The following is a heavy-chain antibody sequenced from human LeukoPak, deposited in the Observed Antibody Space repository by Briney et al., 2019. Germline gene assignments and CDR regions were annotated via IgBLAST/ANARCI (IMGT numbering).Heavy chain of an antibody. CDR2: ISGGGTP. CDR3: AKHSLITMVRGFITN. D-gene: IGHD3-10*01. Sequence: GGSLRLSCAASGFNFRTHAMSWVRQAPGKGLEWVSGISGGGTPYNSDPMKGRFTISRDNSQNTLYLQMNSLRAEDTAVYYCAKHSLITMVRGFITNWGQGTLVTVSS. J-gene: IGHJ4*02. CDR1: GFNFRTHA. V-gene: IGHV3-23*01.